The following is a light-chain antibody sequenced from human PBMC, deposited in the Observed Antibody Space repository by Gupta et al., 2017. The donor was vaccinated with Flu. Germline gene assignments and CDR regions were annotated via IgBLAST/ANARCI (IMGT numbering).Light chain of an antibody. Sequence: EIVLTQSPATLSLSPGERATLSCRASLSVSSYLAWYQQKPGLAPRLLIYDASNRATGTPARFSGSGSGTDFTLTISSLEPEDFAVYYCQQRSNWLSFGQGTKLEIK. CDR1: LSVSSY. J-gene: IGKJ2*03. V-gene: IGKV3-11*01. CDR2: DAS. CDR3: QQRSNWLS.